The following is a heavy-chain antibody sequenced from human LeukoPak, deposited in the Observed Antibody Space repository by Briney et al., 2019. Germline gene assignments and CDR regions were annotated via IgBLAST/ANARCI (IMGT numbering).Heavy chain of an antibody. D-gene: IGHD1-7*01. V-gene: IGHV3-33*01. Sequence: GGSLRLSCAASGLTFSSYGMHWVRQAQGKRLEWVAVIWSDATTKYYADSVKGRFTISRDNSENTLYLQMNSLRAKDSAVYYCAREGPVPGTGPFDYWGQGALVTVPS. CDR1: GLTFSSYG. CDR3: AREGPVPGTGPFDY. J-gene: IGHJ4*02. CDR2: IWSDATTK.